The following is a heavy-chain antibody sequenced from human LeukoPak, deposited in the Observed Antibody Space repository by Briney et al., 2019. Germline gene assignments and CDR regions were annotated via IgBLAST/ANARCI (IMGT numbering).Heavy chain of an antibody. CDR2: IIPILGIA. J-gene: IGHJ4*02. CDR3: ARSSSSWSYFDY. CDR1: GGTFSSYA. V-gene: IGHV1-69*04. D-gene: IGHD6-13*01. Sequence: SVKVSCKASGGTFSSYAISWVRQAPGQGLEWMGRIIPILGIANYAQKFQSRVTITADKSTSTAYMELSSLRSEDTAVYYCARSSSSWSYFDYWGQGTLVTVSS.